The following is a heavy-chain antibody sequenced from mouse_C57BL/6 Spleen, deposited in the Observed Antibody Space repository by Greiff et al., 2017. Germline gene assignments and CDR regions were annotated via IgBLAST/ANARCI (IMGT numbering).Heavy chain of an antibody. D-gene: IGHD1-1*01. CDR1: GYTFTSYW. Sequence: VQLQQPGAELVRPGTSVKLSCKASGYTFTSYWMHWVKQRPGQGLEWIGVIDPSDSYTNYNQKFKGKATLTVDTSSSTAYMQLSSLTSEDSAVYYCTVFDYWGQGTTLTVSS. J-gene: IGHJ2*01. V-gene: IGHV1-59*01. CDR3: TVFDY. CDR2: IDPSDSYT.